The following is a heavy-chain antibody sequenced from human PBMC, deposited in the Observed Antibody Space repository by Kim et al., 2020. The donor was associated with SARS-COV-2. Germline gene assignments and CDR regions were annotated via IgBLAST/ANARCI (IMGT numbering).Heavy chain of an antibody. D-gene: IGHD3-22*01. CDR2: IYYSGST. CDR3: ARNIGIPMIVVVTGWFDP. V-gene: IGHV4-31*03. Sequence: SETLSLTCTVSGGSISSGGYYWSWIRQHPGKGLEWIGYIYYSGSTYYNPSLKSRVTISVDTSTNQFSLKLSSVTAADTAVYYCARNIGIPMIVVVTGWFDPWGQGTLVTVSS. CDR1: GGSISSGGYY. J-gene: IGHJ5*02.